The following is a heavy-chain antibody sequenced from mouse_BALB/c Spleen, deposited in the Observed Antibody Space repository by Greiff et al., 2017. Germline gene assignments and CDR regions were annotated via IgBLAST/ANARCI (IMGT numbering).Heavy chain of an antibody. CDR1: GFNIKDTY. CDR2: IDPANGNT. V-gene: IGHV14-3*02. CDR3: AFSTVVASYYAMDY. D-gene: IGHD1-1*01. J-gene: IGHJ4*01. Sequence: EVQLQQSGAELVKPGASVKLSCTASGFNIKDTYMHWVKQRPEQGLEWIGRIDPANGNTKYDPKFQGKATITADTSSNTAYLQLSSLTSEDTAVYYCAFSTVVASYYAMDYWGQGTSVTVSS.